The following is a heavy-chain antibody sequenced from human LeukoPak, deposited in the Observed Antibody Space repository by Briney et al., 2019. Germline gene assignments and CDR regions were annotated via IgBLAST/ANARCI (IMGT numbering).Heavy chain of an antibody. CDR2: INHSGST. V-gene: IGHV4-34*01. CDR3: ASRWSGYYPFDY. J-gene: IGHJ4*02. CDR1: GGSFSGYY. D-gene: IGHD3-3*01. Sequence: SGTLSLTCAVYGGSFSGYYWSWIRQPPGKGLEWIGEINHSGSTNYNPSLKSRVTISVDTSKNQFSLKLSSVTAADTAVYYCASRWSGYYPFDYWGQGTLVTVSS.